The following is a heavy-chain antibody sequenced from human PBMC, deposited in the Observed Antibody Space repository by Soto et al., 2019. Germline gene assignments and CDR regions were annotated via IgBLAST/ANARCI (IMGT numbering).Heavy chain of an antibody. J-gene: IGHJ4*02. CDR2: IKPDGGEQ. V-gene: IGHV3-7*04. CDR3: ARGHSNSCDY. D-gene: IGHD5-18*01. CDR1: GFTFGNYW. Sequence: EVQLVESGGGLVQPGGSLRLSCEASGFTFGNYWMNWVRQTPGKGLEWVANIKPDGGEQYYVDSVKGRFTISRDNAKDSLYLQMSSLRGDDTALYYCARGHSNSCDYWGQGTLVTVSS.